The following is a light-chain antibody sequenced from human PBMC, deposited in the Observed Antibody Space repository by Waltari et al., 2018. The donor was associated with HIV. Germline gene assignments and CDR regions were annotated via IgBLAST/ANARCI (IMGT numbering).Light chain of an antibody. Sequence: QSALTQPASVSGSPGQSITISCTGTSSDVGAYNYVSWYHLHPGKAPKLMIYDVSNRPSGVSDRFSGSKSANTASLTISGLQAEDEAHYYCSSYTSSSTVVFGGGTKLTVL. CDR1: SSDVGAYNY. J-gene: IGLJ2*01. V-gene: IGLV2-14*03. CDR3: SSYTSSSTVV. CDR2: DVS.